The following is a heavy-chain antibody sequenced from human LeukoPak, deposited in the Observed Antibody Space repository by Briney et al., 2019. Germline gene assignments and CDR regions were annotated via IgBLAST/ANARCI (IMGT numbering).Heavy chain of an antibody. CDR3: ARAGDFWSGYYSYGMDV. V-gene: IGHV4-59*01. CDR1: GGSISSYY. D-gene: IGHD3-3*01. CDR2: IYYSGST. J-gene: IGHJ6*02. Sequence: SETLSLTCTVSGGSISSYYWSWIRQPPGKGLEWIGYIYYSGSTNYNPSLKSRVTISVDTSKNQFSLKLSSVTAADTAVYYCARAGDFWSGYYSYGMDVWGQGTTVTVPS.